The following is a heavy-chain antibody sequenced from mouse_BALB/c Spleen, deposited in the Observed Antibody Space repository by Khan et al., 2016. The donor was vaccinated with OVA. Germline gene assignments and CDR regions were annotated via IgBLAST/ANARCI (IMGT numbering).Heavy chain of an antibody. CDR1: GYSITSDYA. CDR3: ARGLRRWYFDV. D-gene: IGHD2-2*01. Sequence: EVQLQESGPGLVKPSQSLSLTCTVTGYSITSDYAWNWIRQFPGNKLEWLGYISYSGSTTYNPSLRSRISITRDTSKNQFFLQLNSVTTEDTATYYCARGLRRWYFDVRGAGTTVTVSS. V-gene: IGHV3-2*02. J-gene: IGHJ1*01. CDR2: ISYSGST.